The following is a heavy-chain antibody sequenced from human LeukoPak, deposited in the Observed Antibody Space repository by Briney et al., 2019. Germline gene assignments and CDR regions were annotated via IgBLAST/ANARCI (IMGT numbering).Heavy chain of an antibody. V-gene: IGHV4-39*07. J-gene: IGHJ4*02. CDR3: ALKPTYGPRYFDY. CDR1: AGSIGSSNFY. Sequence: SETLSLTCTVSAGSIGSSNFYWVGIPQPPGKGLEWIGSIYYSGSTYYNPSLKSRVTISVDTSKNQFSLKLSSVTAADTAVYYCALKPTYGPRYFDYWGQGTLVTVSS. CDR2: IYYSGST. D-gene: IGHD3-10*01.